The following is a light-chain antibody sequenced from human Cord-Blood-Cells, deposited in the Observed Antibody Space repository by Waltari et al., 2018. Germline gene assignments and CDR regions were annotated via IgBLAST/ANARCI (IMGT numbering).Light chain of an antibody. CDR2: KAS. V-gene: IGKV1-5*03. CDR1: QSISSW. J-gene: IGKJ2*03. CDR3: QQYNSYSPYS. Sequence: DIQMTQSPSTPSSSVGDRVPIPCRASQSISSWLAWYQQKPGKAPKLLIYKASSFESGVPSRFSGSGSGTEFTITISSLQPDDFATYYCQQYNSYSPYSFGQGTKLEIK.